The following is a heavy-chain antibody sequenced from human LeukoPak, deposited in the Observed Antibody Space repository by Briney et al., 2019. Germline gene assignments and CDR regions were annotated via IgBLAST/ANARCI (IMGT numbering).Heavy chain of an antibody. CDR1: GGSISSYY. Sequence: TPSETLSLTCTVSGGSISSYYWSWIRQPPGKGLEWIGYIYCSGSTNYNPSLKSRVTISVDTSKNQFSLKLSSVTAADTAVYYCARFRYDFWSGYADHDAFDIWGQGTMVTVSS. J-gene: IGHJ3*02. CDR3: ARFRYDFWSGYADHDAFDI. D-gene: IGHD3-3*01. CDR2: IYCSGST. V-gene: IGHV4-59*01.